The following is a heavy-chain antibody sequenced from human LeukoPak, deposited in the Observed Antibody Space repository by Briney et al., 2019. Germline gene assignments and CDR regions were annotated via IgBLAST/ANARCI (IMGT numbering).Heavy chain of an antibody. CDR3: ASSGIAAAGTSDYYYYGMDV. CDR1: GYTFTSYA. V-gene: IGHV1-3*01. Sequence: ASVKVSCKASGYTFTSYAMHWVRQAPGQRLEWMGWINAGNGNTKYSQKFQGRVTITRDTSASTAYMELSSLRSEDTAVYYCASSGIAAAGTSDYYYYGMDVWGQGTTVTVSS. D-gene: IGHD6-13*01. J-gene: IGHJ6*02. CDR2: INAGNGNT.